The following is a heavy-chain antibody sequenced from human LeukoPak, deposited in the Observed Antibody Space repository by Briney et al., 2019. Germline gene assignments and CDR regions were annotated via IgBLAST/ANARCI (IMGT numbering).Heavy chain of an antibody. Sequence: SETLSLTCTVSGGSISSYYWSWIRQPPGKGLEWVGYIYYSGSTKYNPSLKSRVTILVDTSKSQFSLKLSSVTAADTAVYYCARDDYGDYWGQGTLVTVSS. CDR3: ARDDYGDY. CDR1: GGSISSYY. CDR2: IYYSGST. V-gene: IGHV4-59*01. J-gene: IGHJ4*02.